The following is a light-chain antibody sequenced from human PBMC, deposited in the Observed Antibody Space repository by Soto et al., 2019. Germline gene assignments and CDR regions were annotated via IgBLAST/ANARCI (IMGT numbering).Light chain of an antibody. CDR3: KPDVTFPLT. CDR1: QGISSW. V-gene: IGKV1-12*01. CDR2: AAS. Sequence: DIQMTHSPSSVSASVGDRVTITFRASQGISSWLAWYQQKPGHAPKLLIYAASNLQSGVQSRFSGSGSGTDFSLTINSLQPEDCATAYCKPDVTFPLTFGPGTKVDIK. J-gene: IGKJ3*01.